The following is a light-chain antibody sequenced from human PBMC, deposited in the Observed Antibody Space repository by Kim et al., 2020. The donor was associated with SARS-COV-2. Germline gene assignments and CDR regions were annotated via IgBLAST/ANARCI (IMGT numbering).Light chain of an antibody. V-gene: IGLV7-46*01. CDR2: DTS. Sequence: GGTVTLTGGSSTGAVTSGHYPYWFRQKPGQAPRTLSYDTSNKHSWTPARFSGSRLGGKAALTLSGAQPEDEAEYYCLLSYSGAWVFGGGTQLTVL. J-gene: IGLJ3*02. CDR3: LLSYSGAWV. CDR1: TGAVTSGHY.